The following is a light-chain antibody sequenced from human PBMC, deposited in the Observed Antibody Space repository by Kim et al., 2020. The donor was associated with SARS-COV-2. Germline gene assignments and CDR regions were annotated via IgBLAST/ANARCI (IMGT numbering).Light chain of an antibody. J-gene: IGKJ5*01. CDR1: QSVSSY. CDR3: QQRSS. CDR2: DAS. Sequence: ATLSLSPGERATLSCRASQSVSSYLAWYQQKPGQAPRLLIYDASKRAIGIPARFSGSGSGTDFTLTISRLEPEDSAVYFCQQRSSFGQGTRLEIK. V-gene: IGKV3-11*01.